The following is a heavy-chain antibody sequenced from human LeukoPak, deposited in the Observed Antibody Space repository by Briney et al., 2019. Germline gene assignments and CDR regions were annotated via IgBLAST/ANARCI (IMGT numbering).Heavy chain of an antibody. CDR3: ARYYGSGSYFDY. CDR2: IWYDGSNK. CDR1: GFTFSSYG. J-gene: IGHJ4*02. D-gene: IGHD3-10*01. V-gene: IGHV3-33*01. Sequence: GGSLRLSCAASGFTFSSYGMHWVRQAPGEGLEWVAVIWYDGSNKYYADSVKGRFTISRDNSKNTLYLQMNSLRAEDTAVYYCARYYGSGSYFDYWGQGTLVTVSS.